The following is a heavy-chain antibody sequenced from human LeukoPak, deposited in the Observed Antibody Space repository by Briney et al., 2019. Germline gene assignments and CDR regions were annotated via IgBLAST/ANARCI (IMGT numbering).Heavy chain of an antibody. D-gene: IGHD3-22*01. J-gene: IGHJ4*02. CDR3: AKGYYFDSSGYLNIEY. CDR1: GYTFSSYA. Sequence: QSGRSLRLSCAASGYTFSSYAMHWVRQAPGKGLEWVAVISYDGSNKYYADSVKGRFTISRDNSKNTLYLQMNSLRAEDTAVYYCAKGYYFDSSGYLNIEYWGQGTPVTVSS. CDR2: ISYDGSNK. V-gene: IGHV3-30-3*01.